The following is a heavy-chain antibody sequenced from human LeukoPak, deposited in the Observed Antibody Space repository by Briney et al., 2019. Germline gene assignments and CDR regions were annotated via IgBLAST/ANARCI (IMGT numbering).Heavy chain of an antibody. CDR2: IYYSGST. Sequence: SETLSLTRTVSGGSISSGDYYWSWIRQPPGTGLEWIGYIYYSGSTYYSPSLKSRVTISVDTSKNQFSLKLSSVTAADTAVYYCARTVVVPAAGAGRFDPWGQGTLVTVSS. CDR3: ARTVVVPAAGAGRFDP. V-gene: IGHV4-30-4*08. CDR1: GGSISSGDYY. D-gene: IGHD2-2*01. J-gene: IGHJ5*02.